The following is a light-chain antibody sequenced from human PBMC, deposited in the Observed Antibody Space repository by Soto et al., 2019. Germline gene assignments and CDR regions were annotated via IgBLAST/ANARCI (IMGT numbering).Light chain of an antibody. J-gene: IGLJ1*01. CDR2: DVS. Sequence: QSVLTQPASVSGSPGQSITISCTGSSSDVGAYKYVSWYQQYPGKAPKLMIYDVSDRPSGVSNRLSGSKTGNTASLTISGLQAEDEADYYCSSYIRSSTLYVFGTGTKVTVL. V-gene: IGLV2-14*01. CDR1: SSDVGAYKY. CDR3: SSYIRSSTLYV.